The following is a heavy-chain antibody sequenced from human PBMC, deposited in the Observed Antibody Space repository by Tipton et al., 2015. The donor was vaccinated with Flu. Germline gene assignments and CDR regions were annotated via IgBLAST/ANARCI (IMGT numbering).Heavy chain of an antibody. Sequence: LRLSCTVSGGSISGGGYYWSWIRQHPGKGLEGIGYIYYSGSTYYNPSLKSRVTISVDTAKNEFALKLGSVTAADTAVFYCARVGIADRWGSYFNYRGREPLVSVSS. CDR3: ARVGIADRWGSYFNY. CDR1: GGSISGGGYY. V-gene: IGHV4-31*02. J-gene: IGHJ4*02. D-gene: IGHD6-6*01. CDR2: IYYSGST.